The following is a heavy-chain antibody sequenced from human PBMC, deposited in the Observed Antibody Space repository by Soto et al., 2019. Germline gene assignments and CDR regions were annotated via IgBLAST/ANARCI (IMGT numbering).Heavy chain of an antibody. CDR3: ARGSFWSGYYISRYYYYGMDV. D-gene: IGHD3-3*01. CDR2: MYYSGST. V-gene: IGHV4-39*07. Sequence: KPSETLSLTCTVSGDSMYSTSYYWAWIRQPPGKGLEWIGSMYYSGSTNYNPSLKSRVTISVDTSKNQFSLKLSSVTAADTAVYYCARGSFWSGYYISRYYYYGMDVWGQGTTVTVSS. CDR1: GDSMYSTSYY. J-gene: IGHJ6*02.